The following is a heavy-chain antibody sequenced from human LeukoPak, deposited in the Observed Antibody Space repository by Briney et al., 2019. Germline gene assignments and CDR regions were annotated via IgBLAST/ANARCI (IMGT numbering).Heavy chain of an antibody. CDR2: IYYSGST. CDR3: ARVLLWFGQYYFDY. V-gene: IGHV4-59*01. Sequence: SSETLSLTCTVSGGSISSYYWSWIRQPPGKGLEWIGYIYYSGSTNYNPSLKSRVTISVDTSKNQFSLKLSSVTAADTAVYYCARVLLWFGQYYFDYWGQGTLVTVSS. J-gene: IGHJ4*02. D-gene: IGHD3-10*01. CDR1: GGSISSYY.